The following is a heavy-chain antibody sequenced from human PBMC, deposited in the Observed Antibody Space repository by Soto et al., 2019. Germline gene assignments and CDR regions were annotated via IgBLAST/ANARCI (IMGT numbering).Heavy chain of an antibody. J-gene: IGHJ4*02. D-gene: IGHD3-22*01. CDR1: GFTFSSYW. V-gene: IGHV3-74*01. CDR3: ARGRLNYYDSSGYYYYYPNLDY. Sequence: IQLEESGGGLVQPGGSLRLSCAASGFTFSSYWMHWVRQAPGKGLVWVSRINSDGSSTSYADSVKGRFTISRDNAKNTLYLQMNSLRAEDTAVYYCARGRLNYYDSSGYYYYYPNLDYWGQGTLVTVSS. CDR2: INSDGSST.